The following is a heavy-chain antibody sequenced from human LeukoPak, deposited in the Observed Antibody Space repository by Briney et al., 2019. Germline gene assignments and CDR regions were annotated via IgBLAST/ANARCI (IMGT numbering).Heavy chain of an antibody. D-gene: IGHD4-23*01. V-gene: IGHV4-61*02. CDR3: ARGDYGGNKNAFDI. J-gene: IGHJ3*02. CDR2: IYTSGST. Sequence: SETLSLTCTVSGGSISSGSYYWSWIRQPAGKGLEWIGRIYTSGSTNYNPSLKSRVTISVDTSKNQFSLKLSSVTAADTAVYYCARGDYGGNKNAFDIWGQGTMVTVSS. CDR1: GGSISSGSYY.